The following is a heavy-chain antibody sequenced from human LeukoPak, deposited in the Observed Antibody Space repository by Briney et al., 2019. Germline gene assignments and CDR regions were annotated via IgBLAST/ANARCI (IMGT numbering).Heavy chain of an antibody. D-gene: IGHD1-26*01. CDR3: AREARVGGALQY. Sequence: GGSLRLSRAASGFTFSYYWMHWVRQAPGKGLVWVSRINTDGTFIRHADSVQGRFTISRDAAKNTLFLQMNSLRAEDTAVYYCAREARVGGALQYWGQGVLVTVSA. CDR2: INTDGTFI. CDR1: GFTFSYYW. V-gene: IGHV3-74*01. J-gene: IGHJ4*02.